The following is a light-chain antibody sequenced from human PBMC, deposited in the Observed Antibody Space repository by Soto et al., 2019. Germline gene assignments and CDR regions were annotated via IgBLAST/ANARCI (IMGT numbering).Light chain of an antibody. CDR1: SSDVGNYNL. Sequence: QSVLTQPASVSGSPGQSITISCTGTSSDVGNYNLVSWYQQHPGKAPKLMIYEGSKRLSGVSNRFSGSKSGNTASLTISGLQAEDEADYYCCSYAGFSSVIFGGGTKVTVL. J-gene: IGLJ2*01. CDR2: EGS. CDR3: CSYAGFSSVI. V-gene: IGLV2-23*01.